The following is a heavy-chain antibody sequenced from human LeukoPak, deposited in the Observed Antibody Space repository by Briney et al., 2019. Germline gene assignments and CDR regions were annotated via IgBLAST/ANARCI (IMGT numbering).Heavy chain of an antibody. V-gene: IGHV4-34*01. CDR3: ARAGLLPWDI. CDR2: INHSGST. Sequence: SETLSLTCAVYGGSFSGYYWSWIRQPPGKGLEWIGEINHSGSTNYNPSLKSRVTISVDTSKNQFSLKLGSVTAADTAVYYCARAGLLPWDIWGQGTMVTVSS. CDR1: GGSFSGYY. J-gene: IGHJ3*02. D-gene: IGHD2-15*01.